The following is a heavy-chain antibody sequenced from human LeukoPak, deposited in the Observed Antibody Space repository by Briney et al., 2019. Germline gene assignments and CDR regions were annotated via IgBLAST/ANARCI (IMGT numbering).Heavy chain of an antibody. D-gene: IGHD2-15*01. CDR1: GFTFDDYA. V-gene: IGHV3-9*01. J-gene: IGHJ3*02. CDR3: AKTKEGYYLDAFDI. Sequence: PGRSLRPSCAASGFTFDDYAMHWVRQAPGKGLEWVSGISWNSGSIGYADSVKGRFTISRDNAKNSLYLQMNSLRAEDTALYYCAKTKEGYYLDAFDIWCQGTMVTVSS. CDR2: ISWNSGSI.